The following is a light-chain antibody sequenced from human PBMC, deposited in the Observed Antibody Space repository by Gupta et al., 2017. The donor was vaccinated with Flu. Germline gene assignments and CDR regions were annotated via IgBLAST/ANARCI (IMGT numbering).Light chain of an antibody. V-gene: IGLV3-21*02. CDR3: QGWDRSYDNVA. CDR2: DDS. J-gene: IGLJ2*01. Sequence: GYTAILSCGRSKIGSKSLPWYQQKSGHAPVLVVHDDSVRPSGIPERFSGSNSEITATLTSRRVEAGDEADYYCQGWDRSYDNVAFGGGTKLTVL. CDR1: KIGSKS.